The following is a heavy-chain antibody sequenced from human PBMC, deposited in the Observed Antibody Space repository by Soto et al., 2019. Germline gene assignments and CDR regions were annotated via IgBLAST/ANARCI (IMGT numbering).Heavy chain of an antibody. CDR2: INHSGST. CDR3: ARGVRQNTRAVAVGDV. Sequence: SETLSLTCAVYGGSFSGYYLSWIRQPPGKGLEWIGEINHSGSTNYNPSLKSRVTISVDTSKNQFSLKLSSVTAADTAVYYCARGVRQNTRAVAVGDVWGQGTTVTVSS. D-gene: IGHD6-19*01. J-gene: IGHJ6*02. V-gene: IGHV4-34*01. CDR1: GGSFSGYY.